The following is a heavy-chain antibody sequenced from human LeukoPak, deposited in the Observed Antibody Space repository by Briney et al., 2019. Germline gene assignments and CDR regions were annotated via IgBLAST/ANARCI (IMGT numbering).Heavy chain of an antibody. V-gene: IGHV1-2*02. Sequence: ASVKVSCKASGYTFTGYYMHWVRQAPGQGLEWMGWINPNSGGTNYAQKFQGRVTMTRDTSISTAYTELSRLRSDDTAVYYCARGSHIVVVPAAIRVDPWGQGTLVTVSS. CDR1: GYTFTGYY. CDR3: ARGSHIVVVPAAIRVDP. CDR2: INPNSGGT. D-gene: IGHD2-2*01. J-gene: IGHJ5*02.